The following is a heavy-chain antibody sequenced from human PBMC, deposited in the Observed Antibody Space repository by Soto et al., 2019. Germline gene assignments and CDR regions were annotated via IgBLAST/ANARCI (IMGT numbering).Heavy chain of an antibody. CDR3: ASGLGYCSSTSCSGLTRDYRGYYYYGMDA. D-gene: IGHD2-2*01. CDR1: GYSFTSYW. CDR2: IYPGDSDT. J-gene: IGHJ6*02. V-gene: IGHV5-51*01. Sequence: GESLKISCKGSGYSFTSYWIGWVRQMPGKGLEWMGIIYPGDSDTRYSPSFQGQVTISADKSISTAYLQWSSLKASDTAMYYCASGLGYCSSTSCSGLTRDYRGYYYYGMDAWGQGTTVTVSS.